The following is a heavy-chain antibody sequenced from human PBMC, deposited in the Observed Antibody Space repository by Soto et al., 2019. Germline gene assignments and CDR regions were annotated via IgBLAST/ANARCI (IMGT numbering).Heavy chain of an antibody. V-gene: IGHV6-1*01. D-gene: IGHD3-22*01. CDR3: ARAKYYYDMSGYYPYYYYGMDV. CDR2: TYYRSKWYN. Sequence: SQTLSLTCAISGDSVSSNSAAWNWIRQSPSRGLEWLGRTYYRSKWYNDYAVSVKSRITINPDTSKNQFSLQLNSVTPEDTAVYYCARAKYYYDMSGYYPYYYYGMDVWGQGTTVTVAS. J-gene: IGHJ6*02. CDR1: GDSVSSNSAA.